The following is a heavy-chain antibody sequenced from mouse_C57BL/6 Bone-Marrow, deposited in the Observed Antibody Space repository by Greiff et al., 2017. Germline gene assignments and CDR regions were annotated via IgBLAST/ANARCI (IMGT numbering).Heavy chain of an antibody. J-gene: IGHJ4*01. CDR2: ISGGGGNT. V-gene: IGHV5-9*01. CDR1: GFTFSSYT. Sequence: ESGGGLVKPGGSLKLSCAASGFTFSSYTMSWVRQTPEKRLEWVATISGGGGNTYYPDSVKGRFTISRDNAKNTLYLQMSSLRSEDTALYYCARQPLYYAMDYWGQGTSVTVSS. CDR3: ARQPLYYAMDY.